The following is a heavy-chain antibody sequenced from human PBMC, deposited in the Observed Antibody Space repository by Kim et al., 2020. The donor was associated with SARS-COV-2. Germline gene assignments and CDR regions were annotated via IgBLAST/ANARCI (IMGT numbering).Heavy chain of an antibody. CDR1: GFTFSSYG. V-gene: IGHV3-33*01. Sequence: GGSLRLSCAASGFTFSSYGMHWVRQAPGKGLEWVAVIWYDGSNKYYADSVKGRFTISRDNSKNTLYLQMNSLRAEDTAVYYCARDVRYCSSTSCGYYYYYMDVWGKGTTVTVSS. D-gene: IGHD2-2*01. CDR2: IWYDGSNK. J-gene: IGHJ6*03. CDR3: ARDVRYCSSTSCGYYYYYMDV.